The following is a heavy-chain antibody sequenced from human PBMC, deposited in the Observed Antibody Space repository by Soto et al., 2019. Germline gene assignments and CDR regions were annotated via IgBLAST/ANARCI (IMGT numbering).Heavy chain of an antibody. V-gene: IGHV3-30-3*01. J-gene: IGHJ5*02. CDR3: ASRYCSGGSCYDSWFDP. CDR2: ISYDGSNK. Sequence: QVQLVESGGGVVQPGRSLRLSCAASGFTFSSYAMHWVRQAPGKGLEWVAVISYDGSNKYYADSVKGRFTISRDNSKNTLYLQMNGLRAEDTAVYYCASRYCSGGSCYDSWFDPWGQGTLVTVSS. CDR1: GFTFSSYA. D-gene: IGHD2-15*01.